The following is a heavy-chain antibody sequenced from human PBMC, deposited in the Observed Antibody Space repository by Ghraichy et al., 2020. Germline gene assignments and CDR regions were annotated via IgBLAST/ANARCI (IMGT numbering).Heavy chain of an antibody. CDR1: GFTFSSYA. CDR2: ISGSGTST. CDR3: AKKVTRPTVTTGYVDY. V-gene: IGHV3-23*01. Sequence: GESLNISCAASGFTFSSYAMTWVRQAPGKGLESVSAISGSGTSTYYADSVKGRFTISRDNSKNTLYLQMNSLRADDTAVYYCAKKVTRPTVTTGYVDYWGQGTQVTVSS. D-gene: IGHD4-17*01. J-gene: IGHJ4*02.